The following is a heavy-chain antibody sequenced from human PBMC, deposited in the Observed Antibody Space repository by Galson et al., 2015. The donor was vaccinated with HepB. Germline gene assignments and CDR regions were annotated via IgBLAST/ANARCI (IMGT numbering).Heavy chain of an antibody. CDR1: GFTFDDYN. CDR2: ISSTSDTI. CDR3: ARDLRGAFDI. Sequence: LRLSCAASGFTFDDYNMSWVRQAPGKGLEWVSHISSTSDTIYYADSVKGRFTISRDNAKNSLYLQMNSLRAEDTSVYYCARDLRGAFDIWGQGTMVTVSS. J-gene: IGHJ3*02. V-gene: IGHV3-48*01.